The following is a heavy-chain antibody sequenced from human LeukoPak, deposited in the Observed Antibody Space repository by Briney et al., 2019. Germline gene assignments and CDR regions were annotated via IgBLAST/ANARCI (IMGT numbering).Heavy chain of an antibody. V-gene: IGHV4-59*12. CDR3: ARDLASCAGDCYSDGFDY. Sequence: SETLSLTCTVSGGSISSYYWSWIRQPPGKGLEWIGYIYYSGSTNYNPSLRSRVIVSVDTSKNHFSLKMSSVTAADTAVYYCARDLASCAGDCYSDGFDYWGQGTLVTVSS. D-gene: IGHD2-21*02. J-gene: IGHJ4*02. CDR1: GGSISSYY. CDR2: IYYSGST.